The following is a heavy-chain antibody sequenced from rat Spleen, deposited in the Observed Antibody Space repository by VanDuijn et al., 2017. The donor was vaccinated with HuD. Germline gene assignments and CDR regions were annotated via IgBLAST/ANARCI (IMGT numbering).Heavy chain of an antibody. CDR1: GFSLTSNS. V-gene: IGHV3-3*01. D-gene: IGHD4-3*01. CDR2: INNAGTT. Sequence: VQLKESGPGLVQPSQTLSLICTVSGFSLTSNSVHWVRQPPGKGLEWMGYINNAGTTNYNPSLKSRISITRDTSKNQFFLQVNSVTTEDTATYYCATGGTYSSGYEIWFAYWGQGTLVTVSS. CDR3: ATGGTYSSGYEIWFAY. J-gene: IGHJ3*01.